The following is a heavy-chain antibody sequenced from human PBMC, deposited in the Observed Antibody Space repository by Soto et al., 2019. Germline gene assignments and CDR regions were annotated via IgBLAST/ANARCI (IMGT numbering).Heavy chain of an antibody. CDR2: ISSSSSTI. D-gene: IGHD6-13*01. J-gene: IGHJ6*02. Sequence: GGSLRLSCAASGFTFSSYSMNWVRQAPGKGLEWVSYISSSSSTIYYADSVKGRFTISRDNAKNSLYLQMNSLRDEDTAVYYCASYSSSWTVYYYYGMDVWGQGTTVTVSS. V-gene: IGHV3-48*02. CDR3: ASYSSSWTVYYYYGMDV. CDR1: GFTFSSYS.